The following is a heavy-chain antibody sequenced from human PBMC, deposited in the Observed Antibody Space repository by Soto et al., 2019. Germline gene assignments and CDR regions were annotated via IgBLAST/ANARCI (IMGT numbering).Heavy chain of an antibody. J-gene: IGHJ6*02. CDR2: TAYDESIN. V-gene: IGHV3-30*04. Sequence: AGQCPGKGLECVTFTAYDESINYYADPVKGRSTMSRDNSKNVLYLQMNSLRTEDTAVYYCVRRSTLSYHAVDVWGQGSTVTV. CDR3: VRRSTLSYHAVDV.